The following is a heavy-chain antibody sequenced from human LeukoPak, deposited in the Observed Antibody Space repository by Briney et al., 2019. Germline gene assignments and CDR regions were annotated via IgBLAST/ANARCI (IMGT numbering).Heavy chain of an antibody. D-gene: IGHD6-19*01. CDR3: ARGRWRAVAGVYYFDY. CDR2: ISAYNGDT. Sequence: ASVKVSCKASGYTFTSYGISWVRQAPGQGLEWMGWISAYNGDTNYAQKLQGRVTMTTDTSTSTAYMELRSLRSDDTAVYYCARGRWRAVAGVYYFDYWGQGTLVTVSS. CDR1: GYTFTSYG. J-gene: IGHJ4*02. V-gene: IGHV1-18*01.